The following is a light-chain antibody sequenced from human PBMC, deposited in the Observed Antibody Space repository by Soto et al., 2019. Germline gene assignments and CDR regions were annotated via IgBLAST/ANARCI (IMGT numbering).Light chain of an antibody. CDR1: QGISSF. J-gene: IGKJ5*01. CDR3: QQLDSYPIT. V-gene: IGKV1-9*01. Sequence: DIQLTQSPSFLSASVGDRVTITCRASQGISSFLAWYQQEPGKAPKLLISGASTLQRGVPSRFSGSGSGTEFTLTISSLQPEDFATYSCQQLDSYPITFGQGTRLEI. CDR2: GAS.